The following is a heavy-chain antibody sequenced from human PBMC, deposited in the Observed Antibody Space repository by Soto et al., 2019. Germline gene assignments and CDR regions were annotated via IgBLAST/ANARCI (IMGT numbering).Heavy chain of an antibody. CDR2: FYYNGTT. V-gene: IGHV4-59*08. J-gene: IGHJ5*02. D-gene: IGHD3-22*01. CDR3: ARLGGYYQSLDT. Sequence: SETLSLTCTVSGGSIGGYYWRWIRQPPGKGLEWIGYFYYNGTTTYSPSLKSRVTISVDTSMNQISLKLSSVTAADTAFYYCARLGGYYQSLDTWGQGTLVTVSS. CDR1: GGSIGGYY.